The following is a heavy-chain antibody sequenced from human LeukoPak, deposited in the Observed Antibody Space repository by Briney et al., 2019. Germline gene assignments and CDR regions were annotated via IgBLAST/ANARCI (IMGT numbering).Heavy chain of an antibody. Sequence: GGSLILSCAASGFTFSNTWMSWVRQAPGKGLEWVGRIKSKPDGGTTDYAAPVKGRFTISRDDSKNTLYLQMNSLKTEDTAVYYCATDRADYWGQGTLVTVSS. CDR3: ATDRADY. V-gene: IGHV3-15*01. CDR1: GFTFSNTW. CDR2: IKSKPDGGTT. J-gene: IGHJ4*02.